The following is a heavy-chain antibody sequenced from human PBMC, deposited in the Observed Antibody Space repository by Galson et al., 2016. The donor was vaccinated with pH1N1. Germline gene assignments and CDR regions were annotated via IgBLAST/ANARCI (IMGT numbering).Heavy chain of an antibody. CDR1: GFTFRTFG. CDR3: VTGNQNFFDY. V-gene: IGHV3-33*01. J-gene: IGHJ4*02. CDR2: IWNDGSKK. Sequence: SLRLSCAASGFTFRTFGMHWVRQAPGKGLEWVAVIWNDGSKKFYVDSVKGRFTISRDNSNRTLHLQMDDLRIEDTAIYYCVTGNQNFFDYWGQGALVTVSS.